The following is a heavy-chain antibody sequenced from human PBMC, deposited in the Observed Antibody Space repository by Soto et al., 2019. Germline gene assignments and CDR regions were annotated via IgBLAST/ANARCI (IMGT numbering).Heavy chain of an antibody. CDR2: IIPILGTA. CDR3: ARLTVNTPSPYYYYGMDV. V-gene: IGHV1-69*13. CDR1: GGTFSSYA. J-gene: IGHJ6*02. Sequence: GASVKVSCKASGGTFSSYAISWVRQAPGQGLEWMGGIIPILGTANYAQKFQGRVTITADESTSTAYMELSSLKASDTAMYYCARLTVNTPSPYYYYGMDVWGQGTTVTVSS. D-gene: IGHD4-17*01.